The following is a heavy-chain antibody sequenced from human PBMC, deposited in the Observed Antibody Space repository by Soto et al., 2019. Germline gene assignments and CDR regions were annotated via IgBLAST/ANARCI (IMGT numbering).Heavy chain of an antibody. V-gene: IGHV3-23*01. CDR1: GFTFSNYA. D-gene: IGHD4-17*01. J-gene: IGHJ6*02. Sequence: EVQLLESGGGLVQPGGSLRRSCTASGFTFSNYAMSWVRQAPYKGLEWFSAISGRGGSTYYAYSVKGRFTISRDNSNNMRFLQMNSLRAEDTALYYCATDSTVTTYLYAYYCGLEVCGRVTTVTVSS. CDR2: ISGRGGST. CDR3: ATDSTVTTYLYAYYCGLEV.